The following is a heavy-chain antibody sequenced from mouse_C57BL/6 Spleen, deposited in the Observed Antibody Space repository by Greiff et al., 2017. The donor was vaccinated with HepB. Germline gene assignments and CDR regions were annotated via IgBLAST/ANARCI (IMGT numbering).Heavy chain of an antibody. D-gene: IGHD1-1*01. CDR1: GYTFTSYR. Sequence: QVQLQQPGPELVKPGASVKLSCKASGYTFTSYRMHWVKQRPGQGLEWIGNINPSNGGTNYNEKFKSKATLTVDKSSSTAYMQLSSLTSEDSAVYYCARPTTVVAEGYFDVWGTGTTVTVSS. CDR2: INPSNGGT. V-gene: IGHV1-53*01. J-gene: IGHJ1*03. CDR3: ARPTTVVAEGYFDV.